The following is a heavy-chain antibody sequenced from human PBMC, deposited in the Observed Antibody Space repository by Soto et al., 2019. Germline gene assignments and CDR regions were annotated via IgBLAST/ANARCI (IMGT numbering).Heavy chain of an antibody. V-gene: IGHV3-73*01. D-gene: IGHD3-22*01. CDR2: IRSKANSYAT. CDR3: TGDSSGYSALYYYYGMDV. CDR1: GFTFGGSA. Sequence: GVSLRLSCAASGFTFGGSAMHWVRQASRKGLEWVGRIRSKANSYATAYAASVKGSFTISRDDSTNTAYLQMSGLKTENNVVYNCTGDSSGYSALYYYYGMDVWRQGTAVTVSS. J-gene: IGHJ6*02.